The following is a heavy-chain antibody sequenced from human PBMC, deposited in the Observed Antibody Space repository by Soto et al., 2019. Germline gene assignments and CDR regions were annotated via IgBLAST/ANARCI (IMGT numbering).Heavy chain of an antibody. D-gene: IGHD2-2*01. CDR2: ISAYNGNT. V-gene: IGHV1-18*01. J-gene: IGHJ3*02. Sequence: GASVKVSCKASGYTFTSYGISWVRQAPGQGLEWMGWISAYNGNTNYAQKLQGRVTMTTDTSTSTAYMELRSLRSDDTAVYYCARDHPIVVVPAATFPIWGQGTMVTVS. CDR3: ARDHPIVVVPAATFPI. CDR1: GYTFTSYG.